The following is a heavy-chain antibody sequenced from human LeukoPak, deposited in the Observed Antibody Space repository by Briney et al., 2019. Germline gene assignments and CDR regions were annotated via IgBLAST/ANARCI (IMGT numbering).Heavy chain of an antibody. J-gene: IGHJ4*02. CDR3: ARAGYCSSTSCYSYYFDY. CDR1: GFTFRSYA. V-gene: IGHV3-30*04. Sequence: GRSLRLSCAASGFTFRSYAMHWVRQAPGKGLEWVAVISYDGSNKYYADSVKGRFTISRDNSKNTLYLQMNSLRAEDTAVYYCARAGYCSSTSCYSYYFDYWGQGTLVTVSS. CDR2: ISYDGSNK. D-gene: IGHD2-2*01.